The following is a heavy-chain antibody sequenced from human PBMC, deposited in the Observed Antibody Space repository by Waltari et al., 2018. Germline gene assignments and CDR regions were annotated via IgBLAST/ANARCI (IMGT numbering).Heavy chain of an antibody. Sequence: EVQLLESGGGLVQPGGSLRLSCAASGFTFSSYAMSWVRQAPGKGWRWGQASSGGGGSTYNADSVKGRFTISRDISKNTLYLQMNSLRAEDTAVYYCAKDGDITMIVVVIGFDYWGQGTLVTVSS. CDR1: GFTFSSYA. CDR3: AKDGDITMIVVVIGFDY. J-gene: IGHJ4*02. D-gene: IGHD3-22*01. V-gene: IGHV3-23*01. CDR2: SSGGGGST.